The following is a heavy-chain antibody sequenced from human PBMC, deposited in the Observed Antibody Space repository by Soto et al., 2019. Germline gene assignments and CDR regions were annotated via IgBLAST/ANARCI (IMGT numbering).Heavy chain of an antibody. Sequence: QVQLVESGGGVVQPGRSLRLSCAASEFTFSSYAMHWVRQAPGKGLEWVSVVSYDGSSKYYADSLKGRFTISRDNSKNXXYLQMNSLRPEDTAVYYCARGFLGATIVPNWYFDLWGRGTLVVVSS. CDR1: EFTFSSYA. CDR2: VSYDGSSK. J-gene: IGHJ2*01. D-gene: IGHD3-10*01. V-gene: IGHV3-30-3*01. CDR3: ARGFLGATIVPNWYFDL.